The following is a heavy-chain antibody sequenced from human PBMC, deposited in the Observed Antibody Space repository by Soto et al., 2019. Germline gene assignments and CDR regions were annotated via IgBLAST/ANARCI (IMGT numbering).Heavy chain of an antibody. V-gene: IGHV1-69*13. Sequence: SVKVSCKASGGTFSSYAISWVRQAPGQGLEWMGGIIPIFGTANYAQKFQGRVTITADESTSTAYMELSSLRSEDTAVYYCARVGSPRGSSDYWGQGTLVTVSS. J-gene: IGHJ4*02. CDR2: IIPIFGTA. D-gene: IGHD1-26*01. CDR1: GGTFSSYA. CDR3: ARVGSPRGSSDY.